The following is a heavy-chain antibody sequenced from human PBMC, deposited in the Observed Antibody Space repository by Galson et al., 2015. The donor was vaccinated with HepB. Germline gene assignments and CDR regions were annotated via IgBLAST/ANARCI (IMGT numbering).Heavy chain of an antibody. CDR3: ARDRESYDMTGAFDI. Sequence: SLRLSCAASGFTFSNYSMNWVRQAPGKGLEWVSSISSSSSYIYYADSVKGRFTISRDNAKNSLYLQMNSLRAEDTAVYYCARDRESYDMTGAFDIWGQGTMVTVSS. CDR1: GFTFSNYS. V-gene: IGHV3-21*01. D-gene: IGHD3-9*01. J-gene: IGHJ3*02. CDR2: ISSSSSYI.